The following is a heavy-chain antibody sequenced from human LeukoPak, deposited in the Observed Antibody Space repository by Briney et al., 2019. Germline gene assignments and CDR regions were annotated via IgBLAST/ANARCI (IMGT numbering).Heavy chain of an antibody. CDR3: AKDRGYSSSSASVFDY. CDR1: GVTFRSDA. CDR2: ISSSSCST. Sequence: GGSLRLSCAASGVTFRSDAMYWVRQAQEKGVERVSGISSSSCSTYYAYSVNGLFTITIAISKNTLYLQMNSLRPEDTAVYYCAKDRGYSSSSASVFDYWGQGTLVTVSS. D-gene: IGHD6-6*01. V-gene: IGHV3-23*01. J-gene: IGHJ4*02.